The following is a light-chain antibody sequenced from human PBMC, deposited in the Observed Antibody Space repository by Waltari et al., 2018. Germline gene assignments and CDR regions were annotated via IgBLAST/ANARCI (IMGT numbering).Light chain of an antibody. J-gene: IGKJ4*01. Sequence: DIVMTQSPDSLAVSLGERATINYKSSQSVLHRAKMRKHLAWYQHKRGQPPKLIIYWASTRESGVPDRFSGSGSGTDFTLTINSLQPEDAAVYYCQQYYTSPALTFGGGTTVEIK. V-gene: IGKV4-1*01. CDR1: QSVLHRAKMRKH. CDR3: QQYYTSPALT. CDR2: WAS.